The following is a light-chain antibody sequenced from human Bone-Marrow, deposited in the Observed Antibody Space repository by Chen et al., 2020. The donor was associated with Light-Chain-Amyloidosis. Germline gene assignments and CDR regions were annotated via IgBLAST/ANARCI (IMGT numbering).Light chain of an antibody. Sequence: SYLLTQPSSVSVAPGQTAPIACGGNNIGSTSVHWYQQTPGQAPLLVVYDDSDRPSGIPVRLSGSNSGNTATLTISRVEAGDEADYYCQVWDRSSDRPVFGGGTKLTVL. CDR1: NIGSTS. V-gene: IGLV3-21*02. CDR2: DDS. J-gene: IGLJ3*02. CDR3: QVWDRSSDRPV.